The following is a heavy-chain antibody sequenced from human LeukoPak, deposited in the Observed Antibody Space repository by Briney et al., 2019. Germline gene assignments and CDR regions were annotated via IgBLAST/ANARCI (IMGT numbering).Heavy chain of an antibody. CDR3: ASGVTNSYYFHY. J-gene: IGHJ4*02. D-gene: IGHD2/OR15-2a*01. CDR1: GFTVSSNS. CDR2: IYAGGTT. V-gene: IGHV3-66*02. Sequence: GGSLRLSCAASGFTVSSNSMTWVRQAPGKGLEWVSIIYAGGTTYYADSMKGRFTISRDNSKNTLYLQMSSLRAEDTAVYYCASGVTNSYYFHYWGRGTLVTVSS.